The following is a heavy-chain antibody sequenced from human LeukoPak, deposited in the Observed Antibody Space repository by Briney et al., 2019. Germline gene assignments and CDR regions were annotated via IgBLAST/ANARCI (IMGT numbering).Heavy chain of an antibody. Sequence: SETLSLTCIVSGGSISSGGYYWSWIRQYPGKGLEWIGCMLYSGTTHFNPSLQSRTTISVDSSKNQFSLSLSSVTVADTAVYYCAREAESSSSFDYWGQGTLVTVSS. J-gene: IGHJ4*02. CDR1: GGSISSGGYY. D-gene: IGHD6-6*01. V-gene: IGHV4-31*03. CDR2: MLYSGTT. CDR3: AREAESSSSFDY.